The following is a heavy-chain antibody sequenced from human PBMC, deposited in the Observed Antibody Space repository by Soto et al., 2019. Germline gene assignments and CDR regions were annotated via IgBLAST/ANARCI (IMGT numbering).Heavy chain of an antibody. CDR1: GFTFSGYG. V-gene: IGHV3-30*03. CDR3: ARVDPPTFDF. J-gene: IGHJ4*02. CDR2: ISYDESNK. Sequence: GGSLRLSCAASGFTFSGYGIHWVRRAPGKGLEWVASISYDESNKYYADSVKGRFTISRDNSKSTLCLQMNSLRTEDTAVYYCARVDPPTFDFWGQGTLVTVSS. D-gene: IGHD2-2*03.